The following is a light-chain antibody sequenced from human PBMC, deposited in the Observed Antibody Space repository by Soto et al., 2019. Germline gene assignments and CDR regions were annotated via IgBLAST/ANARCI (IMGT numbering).Light chain of an antibody. CDR1: QSIVYSDGIAY. CDR2: KAS. Sequence: DVVMTQSPLSLPVTLGQPASISCRSSQSIVYSDGIAYLSWFHQRPGQSPRRLIYKASNRDSGVPDRFSGSGSGQDFTLQINRVEAEDVGVFYCMQGTHWPPTFGRGTRVEIK. V-gene: IGKV2-30*01. CDR3: MQGTHWPPT. J-gene: IGKJ1*01.